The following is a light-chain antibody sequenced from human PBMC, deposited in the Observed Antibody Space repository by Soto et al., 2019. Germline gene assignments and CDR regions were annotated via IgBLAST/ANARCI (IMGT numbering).Light chain of an antibody. CDR2: HAS. Sequence: DIRMTQSPSTLSASVGARVTIACRASQSIDSWLAWYQQKPGKAPTLLIYHASSLESGVPSRFSGSGSGTEFTLTISSLQPDDVATYYCQQYNTYLSFGQGTKVDIK. CDR1: QSIDSW. J-gene: IGKJ1*01. V-gene: IGKV1-5*01. CDR3: QQYNTYLS.